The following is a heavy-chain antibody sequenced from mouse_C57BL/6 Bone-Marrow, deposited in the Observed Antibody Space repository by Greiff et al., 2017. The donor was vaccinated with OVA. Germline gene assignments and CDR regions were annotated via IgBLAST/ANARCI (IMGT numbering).Heavy chain of an antibody. CDR1: GYAFSSSW. D-gene: IGHD1-1*01. V-gene: IGHV1-82*01. Sequence: QVQLQQSGPELVKPGASVKISCKASGYAFSSSWMNWVKQRPGKGLEWIGRIYPGDGDTNYNGKFKGKATLTAEKSSSTAYMQLSSLTSEDSAVYVCARSGLTSYNDSSYGSWYFDVWGTGTTVTVSS. CDR3: ARSGLTSYNDSSYGSWYFDV. CDR2: IYPGDGDT. J-gene: IGHJ1*03.